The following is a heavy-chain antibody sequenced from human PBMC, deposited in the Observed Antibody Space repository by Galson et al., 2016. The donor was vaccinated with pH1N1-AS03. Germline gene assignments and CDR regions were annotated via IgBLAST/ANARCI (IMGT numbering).Heavy chain of an antibody. Sequence: QSVAEVKKTGESLKISCEGSGYSFTGYWIGWVRQKPGKGLEWMGIIYPSDSDTRYNPSFQGQVTISVDESIGTAYLQWSSLKASDTAIYYCARHREYQVLSSTMDVWGQGTTVTVSS. CDR2: IYPSDSDT. D-gene: IGHD2-2*01. V-gene: IGHV5-51*01. CDR1: GYSFTGYW. CDR3: ARHREYQVLSSTMDV. J-gene: IGHJ6*02.